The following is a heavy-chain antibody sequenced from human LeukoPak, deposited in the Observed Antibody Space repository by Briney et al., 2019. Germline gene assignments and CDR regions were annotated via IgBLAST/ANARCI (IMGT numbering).Heavy chain of an antibody. CDR3: ARRVITAMAWDY. CDR1: GGTFSSYG. CDR2: ISAYNGNT. Sequence: ASVKVSCTASGGTFSSYGISWVRQAPGQGLEWMGWISAYNGNTNYAQKLQGRVTMTTDTSTSTAYMELRSLRSDDTAVYYCARRVITAMAWDYWGQGTLVTVSS. V-gene: IGHV1-18*01. D-gene: IGHD5-18*01. J-gene: IGHJ4*02.